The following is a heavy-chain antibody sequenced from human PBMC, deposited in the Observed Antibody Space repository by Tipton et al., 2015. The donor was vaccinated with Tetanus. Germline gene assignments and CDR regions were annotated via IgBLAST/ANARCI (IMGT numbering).Heavy chain of an antibody. CDR1: GFTFKHHG. D-gene: IGHD5-24*01. Sequence: SLRLSCESSGFTFKHHGMYWVRQAPGKGLERVALIWYDGSNQDYAHSVRGRLIISRDNSKSTLFLQMNSLRAEDTAVYYCARRTNSGHVYNPLDLWGQGTMVTVSS. CDR3: ARRTNSGHVYNPLDL. J-gene: IGHJ3*01. V-gene: IGHV3-33*07. CDR2: IWYDGSNQ.